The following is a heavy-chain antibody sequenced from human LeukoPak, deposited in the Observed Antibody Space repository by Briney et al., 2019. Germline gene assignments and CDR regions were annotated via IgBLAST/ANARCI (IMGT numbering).Heavy chain of an antibody. Sequence: SETLSLTCAVYGGSFSGYYWNWLRQPPGKGLEWIGEINHSGSINYNSSLKSRVTISVDTSKNQFSLKLSSVTAADTAMYYCARDSRSGWGNWFDPWGQGTLVTVSS. D-gene: IGHD6-19*01. CDR1: GGSFSGYY. CDR2: INHSGSI. CDR3: ARDSRSGWGNWFDP. V-gene: IGHV4-34*01. J-gene: IGHJ5*02.